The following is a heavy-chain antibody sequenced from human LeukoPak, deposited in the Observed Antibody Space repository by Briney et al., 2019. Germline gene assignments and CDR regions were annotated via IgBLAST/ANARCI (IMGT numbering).Heavy chain of an antibody. Sequence: PSQTLSLTCTVSGGSISTGTFSWSWIRQPAGKGLEWIWRIYTTGTTNYSPSLKSRVTISIDTSKSHFSLRLTSVTAADTAIYYCARDAGSYVSYMDVWGKGTAVTVSS. CDR3: ARDAGSYVSYMDV. CDR2: IYTTGTT. J-gene: IGHJ6*03. V-gene: IGHV4-61*02. CDR1: GGSISTGTFS. D-gene: IGHD1-26*01.